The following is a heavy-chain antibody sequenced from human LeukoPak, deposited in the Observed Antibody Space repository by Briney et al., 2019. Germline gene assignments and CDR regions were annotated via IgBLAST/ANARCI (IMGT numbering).Heavy chain of an antibody. D-gene: IGHD6-19*01. CDR2: IYTSRST. Sequence: SETLSLTCTVSGGSISSGSYYWSWIRQPAGKGLEWTGRIYTSRSTNDNPSLKSPVTMSVDTSKNQHSLKLSSVTAADTAVYYCARDIAVAGTGAFDIWGQGTMVTVSS. J-gene: IGHJ3*02. CDR1: GGSISSGSYY. V-gene: IGHV4-61*02. CDR3: ARDIAVAGTGAFDI.